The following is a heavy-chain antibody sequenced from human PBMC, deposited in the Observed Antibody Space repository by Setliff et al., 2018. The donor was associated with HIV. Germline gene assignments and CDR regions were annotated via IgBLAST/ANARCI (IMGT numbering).Heavy chain of an antibody. CDR2: INPNSGGT. D-gene: IGHD6-19*01. J-gene: IGHJ6*03. Sequence: RASVKVSCKASGYTFTGYYMHWVRQAPGQGLEWMGRINPNSGGTNYAQKFQGRVTMTRDTSISTAYMELSRLRSDDTAVYYCARDWVAGTSGYYYYYMDVWGKGTTVTVSS. CDR3: ARDWVAGTSGYYYYYMDV. V-gene: IGHV1-2*06. CDR1: GYTFTGYY.